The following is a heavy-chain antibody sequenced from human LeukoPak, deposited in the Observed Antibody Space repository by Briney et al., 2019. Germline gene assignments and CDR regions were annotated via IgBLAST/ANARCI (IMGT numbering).Heavy chain of an antibody. CDR1: GFTFSNYW. CDR2: IKQDGSEK. D-gene: IGHD3-10*01. CDR3: ARGEFHLPFDI. J-gene: IGHJ3*02. Sequence: GGSLRLSCAASGFTFSNYWMSWVRQAPGKGLEWVANIKQDGSEKYYVDSVKGRSTISRDNAKSSLYLQMDSLRAEDTAVYYCARGEFHLPFDIWGQGTMVTLSS. V-gene: IGHV3-7*04.